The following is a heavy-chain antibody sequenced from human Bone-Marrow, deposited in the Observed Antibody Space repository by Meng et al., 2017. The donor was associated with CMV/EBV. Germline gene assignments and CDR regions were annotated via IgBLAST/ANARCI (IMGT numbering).Heavy chain of an antibody. CDR3: ARDSSSWGVHYYGMDV. Sequence: SVKVSCKASGGTFSSYAISWVRQAPGQGLEWMGGIIPILGIANYAQKFQGRVTITADKSTSTAYMELSSLRSEDTAVYYCARDSSSWGVHYYGMDVWGQGTTVTCSS. V-gene: IGHV1-69*10. D-gene: IGHD6-13*01. J-gene: IGHJ6*01. CDR1: GGTFSSYA. CDR2: IIPILGIA.